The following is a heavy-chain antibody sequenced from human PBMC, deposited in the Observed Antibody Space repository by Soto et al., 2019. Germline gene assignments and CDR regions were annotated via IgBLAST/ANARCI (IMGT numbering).Heavy chain of an antibody. CDR2: IYYSGST. V-gene: IGHV4-39*01. CDR3: ASFNDGDAFDI. J-gene: IGHJ3*02. CDR1: GGSISSSSYY. D-gene: IGHD1-1*01. Sequence: QLQLQESGPGLVKPSETLSLTCTVSGGSISSSSYYWGWIRQPPGKGLEWIGSIYYSGSTYYNPSLKSRVTISVDTSKNQFSLKLSSVTAADTAVYYCASFNDGDAFDIWGQGTMVTVSS.